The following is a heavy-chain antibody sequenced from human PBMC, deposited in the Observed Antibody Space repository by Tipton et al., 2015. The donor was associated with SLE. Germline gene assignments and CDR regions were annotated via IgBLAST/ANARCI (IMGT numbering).Heavy chain of an antibody. V-gene: IGHV4-39*07. CDR1: GGSISSSSYY. J-gene: IGHJ6*03. CDR3: ARDQTTVVTRGYYYYYMDV. Sequence: LRLSCTVSGGSISSSSYYWGWIRQPPGKGLEWIGSIYYSGSTYYNPSLKSRVTISVDTSKNQLSLKLSSVTAADTAVYYCARDQTTVVTRGYYYYYMDVWGKGTTVTVSS. D-gene: IGHD4-23*01. CDR2: IYYSGST.